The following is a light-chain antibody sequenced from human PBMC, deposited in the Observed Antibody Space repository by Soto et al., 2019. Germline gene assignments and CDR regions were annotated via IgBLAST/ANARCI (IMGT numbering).Light chain of an antibody. V-gene: IGKV1-39*01. J-gene: IGKJ4*01. CDR1: QSISSY. CDR3: QQSSSTPQT. Sequence: ESQMTQSPCSLSASVGDRVTITCRASQSISSYLSWYQQKPGKAPKLLINVASTLQSGVPSRFSGSGSGTDFTLAISSLQPEDFTTYYCQQSSSTPQTFGGGTKVDIK. CDR2: VAS.